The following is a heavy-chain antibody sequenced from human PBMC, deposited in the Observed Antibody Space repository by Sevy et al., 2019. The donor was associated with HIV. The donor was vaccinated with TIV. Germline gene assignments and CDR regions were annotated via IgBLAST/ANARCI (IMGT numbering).Heavy chain of an antibody. CDR2: ISWNSLSI. V-gene: IGHV3-9*01. D-gene: IGHD3-22*01. J-gene: IGHJ3*02. CDR1: GFTFDDYA. CDR3: AKDISLYYYDTSDSSWGVVDI. Sequence: GGSLRLSCTASGFTFDDYAMHWVRQVPGKGLEWVSGISWNSLSIANADSVKGRFTMSRDNGKKSLYLQMDSLRTEDTALYYCAKDISLYYYDTSDSSWGVVDIRGQGTMVTVSS.